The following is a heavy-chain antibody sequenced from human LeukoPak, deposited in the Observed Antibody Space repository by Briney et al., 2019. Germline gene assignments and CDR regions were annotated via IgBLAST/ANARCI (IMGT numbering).Heavy chain of an antibody. CDR2: VYYTGST. D-gene: IGHD3-22*01. J-gene: IGHJ4*02. CDR3: ARGLYDTSGYHFDY. CDR1: GGSISSDSYY. Sequence: SETLSLTCTVSGGSISSDSYYWSWVRQRPGLGLEWLGYVYYTGSTYYNPSLRSRISLSLDTSEKQISLRLTSVTATDSAVYYCARGLYDTSGYHFDYWGQGTLVTVS. V-gene: IGHV4-31*03.